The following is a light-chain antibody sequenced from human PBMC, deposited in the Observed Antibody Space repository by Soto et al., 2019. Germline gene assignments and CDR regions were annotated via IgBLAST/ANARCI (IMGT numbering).Light chain of an antibody. J-gene: IGLJ3*02. V-gene: IGLV2-23*02. CDR1: SSDIGRYNL. Sequence: QSVLTQPASVSGSPGQSITISCTGTSSDIGRYNLVSWYQQHPGKPPKLMIYEATKRPSGVSNRFSGSKSGNTASLTISGLQAXDEADYYCSLYASSNTFMFGGGTKVTVL. CDR2: EAT. CDR3: SLYASSNTFM.